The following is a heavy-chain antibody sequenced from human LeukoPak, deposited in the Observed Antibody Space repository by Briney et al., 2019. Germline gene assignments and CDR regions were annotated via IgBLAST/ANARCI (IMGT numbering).Heavy chain of an antibody. CDR2: IKQDGSEK. J-gene: IGHJ6*03. CDR3: ARGDFGSGSSYYYYYMDV. CDR1: GFTFSSYW. D-gene: IGHD3-10*01. Sequence: GGSLRLSCAASGFTFSSYWLSWVRQAPGKGLEWVANIKQDGSEKYYVDSVKGRFTISRDNAKNALYLQMNSLRAEDTAVYYCARGDFGSGSSYYYYYMDVWGEGTTVSVSS. V-gene: IGHV3-7*01.